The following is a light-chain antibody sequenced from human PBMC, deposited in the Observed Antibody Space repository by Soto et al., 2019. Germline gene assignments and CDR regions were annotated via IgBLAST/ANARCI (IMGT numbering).Light chain of an antibody. V-gene: IGKV3-20*01. CDR3: QQYGNSPLT. CDR2: GAS. J-gene: IGKJ4*01. CDR1: QRISANY. Sequence: ETLLTQSPGTLSLSPGERATLSCRASQRISANYLSWYQQKTGQPPRLVVYGASSRATGIPDRFSGSGSGTDVTLTISRLEPEDFAVFYCQQYGNSPLTFGGGTKLEIK.